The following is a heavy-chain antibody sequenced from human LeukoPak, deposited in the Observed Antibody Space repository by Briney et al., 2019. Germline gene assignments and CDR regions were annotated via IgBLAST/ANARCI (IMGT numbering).Heavy chain of an antibody. CDR1: GGTFSSYA. CDR2: IIPIFGTA. V-gene: IGHV1-69*13. D-gene: IGHD3-10*01. J-gene: IGHJ3*02. CDR3: ARESLGSGSYYGHDAFDI. Sequence: GASVKVSCKASGGTFSSYAISWVRQAPGQGLEWMGGIIPIFGTANYAQKFQGRVTITADESTSTAYMELSSLRSEDTAVYYCARESLGSGSYYGHDAFDIWGQGTMVTVSS.